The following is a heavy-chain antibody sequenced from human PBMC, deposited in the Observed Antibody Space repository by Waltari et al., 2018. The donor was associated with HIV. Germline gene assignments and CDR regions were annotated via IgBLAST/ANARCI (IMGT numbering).Heavy chain of an antibody. D-gene: IGHD3-3*01. CDR2: LYGDGTR. Sequence: EVQLVQSGGGVVSPEESVRLSCAVSGTLVSDNYMSWIRQAPVKGLEWVAVLYGDGTRYYAGSVKGRFVVSRDKAKNMFFLQMDYPRGADSATYFCARGIRYYAPWGQGVLVSVS. J-gene: IGHJ5*02. CDR3: ARGIRYYAP. CDR1: GTLVSDNY. V-gene: IGHV3-53*02.